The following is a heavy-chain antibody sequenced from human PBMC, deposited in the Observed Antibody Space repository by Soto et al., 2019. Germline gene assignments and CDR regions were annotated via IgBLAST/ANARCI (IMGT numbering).Heavy chain of an antibody. CDR3: AKAPGELPAAMLMYYFDY. D-gene: IGHD2-2*01. CDR1: GFTFSSYA. CDR2: ISGSGGRT. V-gene: IGHV3-23*01. J-gene: IGHJ4*02. Sequence: EVQLLESGGGLVQPGGSLRLSCAASGFTFSSYAMSWVRQAPGKGLEWVSAISGSGGRTYYADSVKGRFTISRDNSKNTLYVQMNRLRAEDTAVYYCAKAPGELPAAMLMYYFDYWGQGTLVTVSS.